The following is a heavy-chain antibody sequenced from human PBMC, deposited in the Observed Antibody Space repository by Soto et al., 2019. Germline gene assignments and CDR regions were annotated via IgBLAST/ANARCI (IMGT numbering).Heavy chain of an antibody. CDR1: GFTFSTYA. CDR3: ASSGDTNGWSFDY. V-gene: IGHV3-21*01. D-gene: IGHD6-19*01. Sequence: GGSLRLSCAASGFTFSTYAMNWVRQAPGKGLEWVSSISSRSTYIHYADSVKGRFTISRDNAKNSLYLHMNSLRAEDTAVYYCASSGDTNGWSFDYWGQGTLVTVSS. J-gene: IGHJ4*02. CDR2: ISSRSTYI.